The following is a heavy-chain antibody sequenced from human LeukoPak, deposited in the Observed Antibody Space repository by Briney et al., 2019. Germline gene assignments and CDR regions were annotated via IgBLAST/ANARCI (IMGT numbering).Heavy chain of an antibody. CDR2: ISGGGST. CDR1: GFTFSSYA. Sequence: PGGSLRLSCAASGFTFSSYAMSWVRQAPGKGLEWVSAISGGGSTYYADSVKGRFTISRDNSKNTLYLQMNSLRAEDTAVYYCATIFGVVIGGIRFDPWGQGTLVTVSS. D-gene: IGHD3-3*01. J-gene: IGHJ5*02. CDR3: ATIFGVVIGGIRFDP. V-gene: IGHV3-23*01.